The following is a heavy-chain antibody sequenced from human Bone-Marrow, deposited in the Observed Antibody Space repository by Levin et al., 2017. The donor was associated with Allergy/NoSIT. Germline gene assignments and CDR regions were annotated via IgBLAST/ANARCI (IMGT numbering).Heavy chain of an antibody. J-gene: IGHJ4*02. CDR1: GFTISSNY. D-gene: IGHD4-17*01. CDR3: ARGRVGYGDYPD. V-gene: IGHV3-53*01. Sequence: RAGGSLRLSCAASGFTISSNYLSWVRQAPGKGLEWVSVIYMDGATRYADSVRGRFTISRDNTKNTVYLQMNSLRVEDTAIYYCARGRVGYGDYPDWGQGTLVSVSS. CDR2: IYMDGAT.